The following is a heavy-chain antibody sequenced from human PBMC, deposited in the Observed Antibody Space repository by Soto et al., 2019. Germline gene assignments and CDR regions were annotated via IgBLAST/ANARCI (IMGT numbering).Heavy chain of an antibody. CDR1: GYTFTDYG. J-gene: IGHJ4*02. Sequence: QVQLVQSGAEVKKPGASVKVSCKASGYTFTDYGITWVRQAPGQGLQWMGWINSYNGVTNNAHSFQGRVSMTTDTSTSTAYLELSSLRSDDTAVYYCARDLYHRGSFDYWGQGSLVTVSS. D-gene: IGHD2-2*01. CDR3: ARDLYHRGSFDY. V-gene: IGHV1-18*01. CDR2: INSYNGVT.